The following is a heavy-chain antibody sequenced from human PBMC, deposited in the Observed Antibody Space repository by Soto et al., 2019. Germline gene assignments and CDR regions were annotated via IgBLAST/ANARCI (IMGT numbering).Heavy chain of an antibody. J-gene: IGHJ4*02. CDR2: INPNSGDS. D-gene: IGHD6-19*01. CDR1: GYTFTGYY. CDR3: ARREQWLENFDF. V-gene: IGHV1-2*02. Sequence: QVQLVQSGAEVKKPGASVKVSCKTSGYTFTGYYIHWIRQAPGQGLEWMGWINPNSGDSNYSQEVQGRGTIPSDTSITTAYMQLTRLTSDDTAVYYCARREQWLENFDFWGQGTLVTVSS.